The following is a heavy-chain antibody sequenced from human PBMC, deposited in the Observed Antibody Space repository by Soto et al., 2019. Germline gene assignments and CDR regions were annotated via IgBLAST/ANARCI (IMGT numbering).Heavy chain of an antibody. CDR1: GGSFSGYY. V-gene: IGHV4-34*01. CDR2: INHSGST. J-gene: IGHJ4*02. D-gene: IGHD3-10*01. CDR3: ARGYGRKFDY. Sequence: SETLSLTCAVYGGSFSGYYWNWIRQPPWKGLEWIGEINHSGSTNYNPSLKSRVTISVDTSKNQFSLKLSSVTAADTAVYYCARGYGRKFDYWGQGTLVTVSS.